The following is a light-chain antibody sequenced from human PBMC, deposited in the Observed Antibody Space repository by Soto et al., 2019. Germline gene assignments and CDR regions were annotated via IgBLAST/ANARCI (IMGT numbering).Light chain of an antibody. CDR2: DAS. CDR3: QHYQRWPPWT. CDR1: QSMNIH. V-gene: IGKV3-15*01. Sequence: DIVMTQSPATLSVSPGERATLSCRASQSMNIHLAWYQHKPGQAPRLLICDASTRATGVPPRFSGSGSGTEFTLTISSLQSEDFATYYCQHYQRWPPWTFGQGTRLEIK. J-gene: IGKJ1*01.